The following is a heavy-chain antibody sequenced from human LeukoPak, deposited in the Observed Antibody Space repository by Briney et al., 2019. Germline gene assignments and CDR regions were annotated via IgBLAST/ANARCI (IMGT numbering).Heavy chain of an antibody. Sequence: ASVTVSCKASGYTFTGYYMHWVRQAPGQGLEWMGWINPNSGGTNYAQKFQGRVTMIRDTSISTAYMELSRLRSDDTAVYYCARVRPNYYDSSGYSHPFDYWGQGTLVTVSS. CDR3: ARVRPNYYDSSGYSHPFDY. CDR2: INPNSGGT. J-gene: IGHJ4*02. V-gene: IGHV1-2*02. D-gene: IGHD3-22*01. CDR1: GYTFTGYY.